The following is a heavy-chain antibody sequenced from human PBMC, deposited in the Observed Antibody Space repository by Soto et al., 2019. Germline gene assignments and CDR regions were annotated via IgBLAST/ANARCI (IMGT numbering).Heavy chain of an antibody. J-gene: IGHJ6*02. D-gene: IGHD3-9*01. CDR1: GYTFTSYG. V-gene: IGHV1-18*01. Sequence: QVQLVHSGAEVRKPGASVKVSCKASGYTFTSYGISWVRQAPGQGLEWMGWISPYNGDTNYAQKPQGRVTMTTDTSTSTAYMELRSLRSDDTAVYYCARVPHYDILTGYGMDVWGQGTTVTVSS. CDR2: ISPYNGDT. CDR3: ARVPHYDILTGYGMDV.